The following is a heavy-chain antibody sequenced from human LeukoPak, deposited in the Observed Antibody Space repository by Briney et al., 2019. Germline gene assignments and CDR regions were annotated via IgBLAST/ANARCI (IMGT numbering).Heavy chain of an antibody. CDR1: GYAFSGSY. D-gene: IGHD2-8*02. CDR3: AREGWGNYYMDV. V-gene: IGHV1-2*02. J-gene: IGHJ6*03. CDR2: INPKSGGT. Sequence: ASVKVSCKASGYAFSGSYLHWVRQAPGQGLEWMGWINPKSGGTNYAQKFQGRVTMTRDTSINTGYMELSGLTFDDTAVYYCAREGWGNYYMDVWGKGTTVTVSS.